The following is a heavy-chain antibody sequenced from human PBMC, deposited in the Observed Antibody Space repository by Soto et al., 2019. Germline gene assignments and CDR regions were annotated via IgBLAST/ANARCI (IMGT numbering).Heavy chain of an antibody. CDR1: GFTFSNAW. Sequence: EVQLVESGGGLVKPGGSLRLSCAASGFTFSNAWMSWVRQAPGKGLEWVGRIKSKTDGGTTDYAAPVKGRFTISRDDSKNTLYLQMNSLKTEDTAVYYCTTEPFGPWGYYYGMDVWGQGTTVTVSS. CDR2: IKSKTDGGTT. D-gene: IGHD3-3*01. V-gene: IGHV3-15*01. J-gene: IGHJ6*02. CDR3: TTEPFGPWGYYYGMDV.